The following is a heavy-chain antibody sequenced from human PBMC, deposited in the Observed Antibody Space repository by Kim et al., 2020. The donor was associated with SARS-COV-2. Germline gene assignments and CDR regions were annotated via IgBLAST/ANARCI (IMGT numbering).Heavy chain of an antibody. J-gene: IGHJ3*02. CDR2: ISYDGSNK. D-gene: IGHD7-27*01. V-gene: IGHV3-30-3*01. Sequence: GGSLRLSCAASGFTFSSYAMHWVRQAPGKGLEWVAVISYDGSNKYYADSVKGRFTISRDNSKNTLYLQMNSLRAEDTAVYYCARDRILGKAFDIWGQGT. CDR3: ARDRILGKAFDI. CDR1: GFTFSSYA.